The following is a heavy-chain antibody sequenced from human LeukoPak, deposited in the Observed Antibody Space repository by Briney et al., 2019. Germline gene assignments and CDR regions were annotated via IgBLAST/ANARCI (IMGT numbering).Heavy chain of an antibody. J-gene: IGHJ3*02. Sequence: GESLKISCKGSGYSFTNYWIGWVRQVPGKGLEWMGIVYPDDSDPTYSPAFQGQVSISADKSISTAYLQWSSLKASDTAMYYCARHCTSCQGDYAFDIWGQGTMVTVSS. CDR2: VYPDDSDP. V-gene: IGHV5-51*01. CDR1: GYSFTNYW. CDR3: ARHCTSCQGDYAFDI. D-gene: IGHD2-2*01.